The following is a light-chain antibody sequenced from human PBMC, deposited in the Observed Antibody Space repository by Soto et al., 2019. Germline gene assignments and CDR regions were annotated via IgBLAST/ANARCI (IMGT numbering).Light chain of an antibody. CDR2: GNS. CDR1: SSNIGAGYD. J-gene: IGLJ2*01. V-gene: IGLV1-40*01. CDR3: QSYDSSLREV. Sequence: QSVLTQPPSVSGAPGQRVTISCTGCSSNIGAGYDVHWYQQLPGTAPKLLIYGNSNRPSGVPDRFSGSKSGTSASLAITGLQAEDEADYYCQSYDSSLREVFGGGTKLTVL.